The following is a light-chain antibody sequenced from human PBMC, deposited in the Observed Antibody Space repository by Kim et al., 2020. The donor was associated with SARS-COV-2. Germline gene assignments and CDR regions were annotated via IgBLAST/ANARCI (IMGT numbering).Light chain of an antibody. Sequence: LSPGEQATLSCRASHFLTNPYLAWYQQKPGQAPRLLIYGATRRTTGIPDRFGGSGSGTDFNLTISRLEPEDFAVYYCQQYVTSPVTVGQGTRLEI. CDR1: HFLTNPY. CDR3: QQYVTSPVT. CDR2: GAT. V-gene: IGKV3-20*01. J-gene: IGKJ5*01.